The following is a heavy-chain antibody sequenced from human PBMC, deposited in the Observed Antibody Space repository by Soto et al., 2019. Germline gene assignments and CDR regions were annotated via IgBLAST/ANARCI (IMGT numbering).Heavy chain of an antibody. CDR3: ARDGITIFGENKNWFDP. CDR1: CYTLSRHG. CDR2: ISAYNGNT. Sequence: GAPVKVSSEGSCYTLSRHGIVWGRQAPGQKFEWMGWISAYNGNTNYAQKLQGRVTMTTDTSTSTAYMELRSLRSDDTAVYYCARDGITIFGENKNWFDPWGQGTLVTVSS. V-gene: IGHV1-18*01. J-gene: IGHJ5*02. D-gene: IGHD3-3*01.